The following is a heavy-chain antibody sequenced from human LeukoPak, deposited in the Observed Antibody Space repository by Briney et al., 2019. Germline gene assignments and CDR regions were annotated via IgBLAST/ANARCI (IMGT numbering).Heavy chain of an antibody. J-gene: IGHJ3*02. CDR1: GGTFSSYA. Sequence: GASVKVSCKASGGTFSSYAISWVRQAPGQGLEWMGGIIPIFGTANYAQKFQGRVTITADEFTSTAYMELSSLRSEDTAVYYCAREMATINSAFDIWGQGTMVTVSS. CDR2: IIPIFGTA. D-gene: IGHD5-24*01. V-gene: IGHV1-69*13. CDR3: AREMATINSAFDI.